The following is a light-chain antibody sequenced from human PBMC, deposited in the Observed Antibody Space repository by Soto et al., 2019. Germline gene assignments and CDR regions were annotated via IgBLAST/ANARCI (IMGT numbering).Light chain of an antibody. CDR2: GAS. CDR1: QSVSSN. J-gene: IGKJ1*01. Sequence: EIVMTQSPATLSVSPGERGTLSCRASQSVSSNLAWYQQKPGQAHRLLIYGASTRATAIPARFSGSGSGTEFTPTISSLQSEDFAVYYGQQYNNWPRGTFGQGTKVDIK. CDR3: QQYNNWPRGT. V-gene: IGKV3-15*01.